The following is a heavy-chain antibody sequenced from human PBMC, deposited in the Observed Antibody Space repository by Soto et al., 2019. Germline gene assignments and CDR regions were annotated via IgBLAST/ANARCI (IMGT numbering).Heavy chain of an antibody. CDR3: AKAIGYCSSSSCRDYYYYYGMDV. Sequence: GGSLRFSCAASGFTFSSYGMHWVRQAPGKGLEWVAVISYDGGNKYYADSVKGRFSISRDNSKNTLYLQMNSLRAEDTAVFYCAKAIGYCSSSSCRDYYYYYGMDVWGQGTTVTVSS. V-gene: IGHV3-30*18. D-gene: IGHD2-2*03. J-gene: IGHJ6*02. CDR1: GFTFSSYG. CDR2: ISYDGGNK.